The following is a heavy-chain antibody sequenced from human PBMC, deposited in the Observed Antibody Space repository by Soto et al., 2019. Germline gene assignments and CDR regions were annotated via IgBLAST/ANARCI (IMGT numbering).Heavy chain of an antibody. CDR2: IIPIFNTT. V-gene: IGHV1-69*01. CDR1: GSRFSNYV. Sequence: QVQLVQSGAEVKTPGSSLKVSCTVSGSRFSNYVISWVRQAPGHGLEWLGRIIPIFNTTQYPQKFQGRVTVTADESRKAGSLELSSLRSDDTAVYYCAREGRGKKAGYNGLVSLGYWGQGTPVTVSS. D-gene: IGHD6-19*01. J-gene: IGHJ4*02. CDR3: AREGRGKKAGYNGLVSLGY.